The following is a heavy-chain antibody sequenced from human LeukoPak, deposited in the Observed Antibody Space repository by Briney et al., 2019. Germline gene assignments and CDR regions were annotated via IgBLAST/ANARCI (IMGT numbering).Heavy chain of an antibody. CDR3: ARSLTTDYPFDY. J-gene: IGHJ4*02. Sequence: PGGSLRLSCAASGFTFSSYEMNWVRQAPGKGLEWVSYISSSGSTIYYADSVKGRFTISRDNAKNSLYLQMNSLRAEDTAVYYRARSLTTDYPFDYWGQGTLVTVSS. CDR1: GFTFSSYE. V-gene: IGHV3-48*03. D-gene: IGHD4-11*01. CDR2: ISSSGSTI.